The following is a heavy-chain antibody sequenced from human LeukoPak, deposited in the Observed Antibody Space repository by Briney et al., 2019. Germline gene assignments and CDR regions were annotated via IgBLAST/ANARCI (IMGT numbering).Heavy chain of an antibody. CDR3: ARGVVVPAAKAYYFDY. D-gene: IGHD2-2*01. V-gene: IGHV4-30-2*01. CDR2: IYHSGST. J-gene: IGHJ4*02. Sequence: ASETLSLTCAVSGVSISSGGYSWSWIRQPPGKGLEWIGYIYHSGSTYYNPSLKSRVTISVDRSKNQFSLKLSSVTAADTAVYYCARGVVVPAAKAYYFDYWGQGTLVTVSS. CDR1: GVSISSGGYS.